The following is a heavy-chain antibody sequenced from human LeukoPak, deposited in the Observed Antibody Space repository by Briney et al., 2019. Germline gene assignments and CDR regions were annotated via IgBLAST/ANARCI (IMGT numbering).Heavy chain of an antibody. CDR2: SYHSGSA. J-gene: IGHJ6*02. CDR1: GGSISRSNW. D-gene: IGHD3-3*01. Sequence: SETLSLTCAVSGGSISRSNWWSRARQPPGKGLEWIGESYHSGSANYNPSLKSRVTISVDKSKNQFSLRLSSVTAADTAVYYCTRSLGVVIHGGMDVWGQGTTVTVSS. CDR3: TRSLGVVIHGGMDV. V-gene: IGHV4-4*02.